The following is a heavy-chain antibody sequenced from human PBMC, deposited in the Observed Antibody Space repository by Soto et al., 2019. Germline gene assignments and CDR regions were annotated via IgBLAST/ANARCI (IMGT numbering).Heavy chain of an antibody. D-gene: IGHD3-3*01. V-gene: IGHV4-34*01. J-gene: IGHJ6*02. CDR3: ARGRDDFWSGYYIYYYDGMDV. CDR2: INHSGSA. CDR1: GGSFSVYY. Sequence: PSETLSLTCAVYGGSFSVYYWSCIRQPPGKGLDWIGLINHSGSANYNPSLKIRVTISVDTSKNHVSLKLSSVTAADTAVYYCARGRDDFWSGYYIYYYDGMDVWGQGTTVT.